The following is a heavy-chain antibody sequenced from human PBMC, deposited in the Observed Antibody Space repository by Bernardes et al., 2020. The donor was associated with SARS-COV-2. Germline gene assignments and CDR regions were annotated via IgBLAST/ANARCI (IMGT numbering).Heavy chain of an antibody. V-gene: IGHV4-34*01. J-gene: IGHJ5*01. D-gene: IGHD1-1*01. CDR3: ARSQVRPLKWFDS. CDR2: INESGST. CDR1: GGSFSNH. Sequence: SETLSLTCAVYGGSFSNHWSWSRQSPGKGLEWIGEINESGSTNYNPSLKSRVTIAVDTSKNQFSLKLTSVTAADTAVYFCARSQVRPLKWFDSWGQGSRVTVSS.